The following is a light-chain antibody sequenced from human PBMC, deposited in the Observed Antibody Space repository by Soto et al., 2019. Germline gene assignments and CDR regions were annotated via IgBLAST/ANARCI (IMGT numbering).Light chain of an antibody. J-gene: IGLJ1*01. V-gene: IGLV1-40*01. CDR2: ANS. CDR3: SSYISSSTYV. CDR1: SSNIGAGYD. Sequence: QSALTQPPSVSGAPGQRVTISCTGSSSNIGAGYDVHWYQQLPGRAPKLLIYANSNRPSGVSNRFSGSKSGNTASLTISGLQAEDEADCYCSSYISSSTYVFGTGTKVTVL.